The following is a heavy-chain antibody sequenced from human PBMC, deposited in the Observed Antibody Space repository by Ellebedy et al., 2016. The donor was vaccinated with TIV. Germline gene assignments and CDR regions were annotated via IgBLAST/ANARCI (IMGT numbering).Heavy chain of an antibody. J-gene: IGHJ4*02. V-gene: IGHV6-1*01. CDR1: GDTVSSNRVV. CDR2: TYYRSKWYD. Sequence: SETLSLTXAISGDTVSSNRVVWNWIRLSPSRGLEWLGRTYYRSKWYDDYAVSVKSRITITPDTSKNQFSLHLNSVTPEDTAVYYCAREGTPDYGDYGGGFDYWGLGTLVTVAS. D-gene: IGHD4-17*01. CDR3: AREGTPDYGDYGGGFDY.